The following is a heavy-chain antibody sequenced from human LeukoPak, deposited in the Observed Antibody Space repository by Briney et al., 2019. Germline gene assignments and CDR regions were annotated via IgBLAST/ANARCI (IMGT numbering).Heavy chain of an antibody. D-gene: IGHD2-2*01. J-gene: IGHJ4*02. Sequence: LSQTLSLTCTVSGGSISSGDYYWSWIRQPPGKGLEWIGYIYYSGSTYYNPSLKSRVTISVDTSENQFSLKLSSVTAADTAVYYCARELGYCSSTSCFGYWGQGTLVTVSS. CDR3: ARELGYCSSTSCFGY. V-gene: IGHV4-30-4*08. CDR1: GGSISSGDYY. CDR2: IYYSGST.